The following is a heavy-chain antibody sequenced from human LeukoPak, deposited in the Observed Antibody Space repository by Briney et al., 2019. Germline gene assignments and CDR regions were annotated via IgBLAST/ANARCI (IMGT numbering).Heavy chain of an antibody. CDR1: GGTFSTYA. Sequence: ASVKVSCKASGGTFSTYAISWVRQAPGQGLEWMGGIIPIFGTANYAQKFQGRVTITTDESTSTAYMELSSLRSEDTAVYYCARDPIAVANTGYYYYMDVWDKGTTVTVSS. CDR2: IIPIFGTA. CDR3: ARDPIAVANTGYYYYMDV. J-gene: IGHJ6*03. D-gene: IGHD6-19*01. V-gene: IGHV1-69*05.